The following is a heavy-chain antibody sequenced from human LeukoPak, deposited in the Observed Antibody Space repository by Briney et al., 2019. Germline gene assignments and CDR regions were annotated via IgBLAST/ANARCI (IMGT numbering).Heavy chain of an antibody. V-gene: IGHV3-53*01. CDR2: IYSGGST. CDR1: GFAVSSNY. Sequence: GGSLRLSCAASGFAVSSNYMSWVRQAPGKGLEWVSVIYSGGSTYYADSVKGRFTISRDNSKNTLYLQMNSLRAEDTAVYYCARDRGSYSSSSFFDYWGQGTLVTVS. J-gene: IGHJ4*02. CDR3: ARDRGSYSSSSFFDY. D-gene: IGHD6-6*01.